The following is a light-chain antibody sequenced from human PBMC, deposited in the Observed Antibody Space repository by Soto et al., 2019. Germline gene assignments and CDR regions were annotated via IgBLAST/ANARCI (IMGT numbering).Light chain of an antibody. CDR3: CSYAGSYTFV. CDR1: SSYVGGYDY. V-gene: IGLV2-11*01. J-gene: IGLJ1*01. Sequence: QSALTQPRSVSGSPGQSVTVSCSGNSSYVGGYDYVAWYQQYPGKAPKLMIYDVIKRPSGVPDRFSGSKSGNTASLTISGLQAEDEADYYCCSYAGSYTFVFGTGTKLTVL. CDR2: DVI.